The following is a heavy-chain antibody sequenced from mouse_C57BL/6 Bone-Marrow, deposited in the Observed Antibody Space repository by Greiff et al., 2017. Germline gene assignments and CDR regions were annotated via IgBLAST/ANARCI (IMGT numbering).Heavy chain of an antibody. CDR3: TTHDGYSYYFDY. CDR1: GFNIKDDY. V-gene: IGHV14-4*01. Sequence: VQLQQSGAELVRPGASVKLSCTASGFNIKDDYMHWVKQRPEQGLEWFGWIDPENGDTAYASKFQGKATITADTSSNTAYLQLSSLTSEDTAVYYCTTHDGYSYYFDYWGQGTTLTVSS. J-gene: IGHJ2*01. CDR2: IDPENGDT. D-gene: IGHD2-3*01.